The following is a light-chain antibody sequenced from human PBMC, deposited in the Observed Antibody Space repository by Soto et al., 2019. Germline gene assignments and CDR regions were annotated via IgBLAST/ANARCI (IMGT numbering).Light chain of an antibody. CDR2: DAS. CDR1: QSISSW. CDR3: QQYHSSWT. V-gene: IGKV1-5*01. J-gene: IGKJ1*01. Sequence: DIQMTQSPSTLSASVGDRVIITCRASQSISSWLAWYQQKPGKAPNLLIYDASSLESGVPSRFSGSGSGTEFTLTISSLHPDDFATYSCQQYHSSWTCGQGTKVEIK.